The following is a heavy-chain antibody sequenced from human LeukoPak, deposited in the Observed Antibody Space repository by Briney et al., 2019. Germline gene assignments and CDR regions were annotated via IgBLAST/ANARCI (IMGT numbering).Heavy chain of an antibody. CDR3: AREIDYGVGVVDY. J-gene: IGHJ4*02. V-gene: IGHV1-2*02. CDR1: GYTFTGHY. Sequence: ASVKVSCKASGYTFTGHYMHWVRQAPGQGLEWMGWINPKGGGTKYAQKFQGRVTMTRDTSISTAYMELSRLSSDDTAVYYCAREIDYGVGVVDYWGQGTLVTVFS. D-gene: IGHD4-17*01. CDR2: INPKGGGT.